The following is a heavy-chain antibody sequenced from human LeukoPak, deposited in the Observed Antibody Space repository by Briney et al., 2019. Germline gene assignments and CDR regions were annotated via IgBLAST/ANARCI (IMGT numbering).Heavy chain of an antibody. CDR1: GYTFTSYG. CDR3: AREGTAVSSGFWYYYYGMDV. CDR2: ISAYNGNT. Sequence: ASVNVSCKASGYTFTSYGISWVRQAPGQGLEWMGWISAYNGNTNYAQKLQGRVTMTTDTSTSTAYMELRSLGSDDTAVYYCAREGTAVSSGFWYYYYGMDVWGQGTTVTVSS. D-gene: IGHD6-13*01. J-gene: IGHJ6*02. V-gene: IGHV1-18*01.